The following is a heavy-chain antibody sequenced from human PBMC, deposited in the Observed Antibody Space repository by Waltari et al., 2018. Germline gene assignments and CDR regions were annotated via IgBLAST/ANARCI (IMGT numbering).Heavy chain of an antibody. D-gene: IGHD3-22*01. CDR2: ISWNSGSI. Sequence: EVQLVESGGGLVQPGGSLRLSCAASGFTFDDYAMHWVRQAPGKGLEWVSGISWNSGSIGYADSVKGRFTISRDNAKNSLYLQMNSLRAEDTALYYCVRLSSGYSYYFDYWGQGTLVTVSS. J-gene: IGHJ4*02. CDR1: GFTFDDYA. CDR3: VRLSSGYSYYFDY. V-gene: IGHV3-9*01.